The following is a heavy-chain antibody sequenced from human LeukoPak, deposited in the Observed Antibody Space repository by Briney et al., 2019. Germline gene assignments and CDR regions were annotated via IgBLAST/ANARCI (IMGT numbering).Heavy chain of an antibody. D-gene: IGHD3-10*01. J-gene: IGHJ6*03. CDR1: GYTLTELS. CDR3: ATSRSWGFYYMDV. V-gene: IGHV1-24*01. Sequence: ASVKVSCKVSGYTLTELSMHWVRHAPGKGLEWRGGFDPEDGETIYAQKFQGRVTMTEDTYRDTAYMQLSSLRSEDTAVYYCATSRSWGFYYMDVGGKGTTVTVSS. CDR2: FDPEDGET.